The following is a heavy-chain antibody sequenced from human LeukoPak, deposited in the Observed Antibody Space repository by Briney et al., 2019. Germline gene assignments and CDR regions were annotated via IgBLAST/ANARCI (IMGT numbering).Heavy chain of an antibody. CDR1: GGSISSSSYY. CDR2: IYYSGST. J-gene: IGHJ2*01. V-gene: IGHV4-39*07. Sequence: SETLSLTCTVSGGSISSSSYYWGCIRQPPGKGLECIGSIYYSGSTYYNPSLKSRVTISVDTSKNQFSLKLSSVTAADTAVYYCARPSGYGQMSRVWWYFDLWGRGTLVTVSS. D-gene: IGHD3-16*01. CDR3: ARPSGYGQMSRVWWYFDL.